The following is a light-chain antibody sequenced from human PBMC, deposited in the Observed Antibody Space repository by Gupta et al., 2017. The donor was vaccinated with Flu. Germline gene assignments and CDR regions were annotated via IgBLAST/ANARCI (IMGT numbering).Light chain of an antibody. J-gene: IGKJ2*01. CDR2: GAS. CDR1: QSVSSIF. V-gene: IGKV3-20*01. CDR3: QQYGRSPYT. Sequence: EIVLTEYPGPLSLSPGEGATLSCRASQSVSSIFLAWYQQKPGQAPRLLIYGASTRATGIPDRFSGSGSGTDFTLTISRLEPEDFAVYFCQQYGRSPYTFGQGTKVEIK.